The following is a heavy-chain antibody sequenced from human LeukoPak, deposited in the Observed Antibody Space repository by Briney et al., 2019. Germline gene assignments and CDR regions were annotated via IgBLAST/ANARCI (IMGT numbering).Heavy chain of an antibody. CDR2: IYYSGST. CDR1: GGSISSSSYY. J-gene: IGHJ4*02. Sequence: PSETLSLTCTVSGGSISSSSYYWGWIRQPPGKGLEWIGSIYYSGSTYYNPSLKSRVTISVDTSKNQFSLKLSSVTAADTAVYYCAREEPRDAGFDYWGQGTLVTVSS. D-gene: IGHD5-24*01. V-gene: IGHV4-39*07. CDR3: AREEPRDAGFDY.